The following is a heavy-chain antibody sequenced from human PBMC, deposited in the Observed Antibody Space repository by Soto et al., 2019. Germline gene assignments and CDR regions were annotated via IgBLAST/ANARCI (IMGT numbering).Heavy chain of an antibody. CDR1: GGSISSYY. Sequence: SETLSLTCTVSGGSISSYYWSWIRQPPGKGLEWIGYIYYSGSTNYNPSLKSRVTISVDTSKNQFSLKLSSVTAADTAVYYCARRFGKYYGSGSYYYYYYYMDVWGKGTTVTVSS. CDR3: ARRFGKYYGSGSYYYYYYYMDV. D-gene: IGHD3-10*01. CDR2: IYYSGST. J-gene: IGHJ6*03. V-gene: IGHV4-59*08.